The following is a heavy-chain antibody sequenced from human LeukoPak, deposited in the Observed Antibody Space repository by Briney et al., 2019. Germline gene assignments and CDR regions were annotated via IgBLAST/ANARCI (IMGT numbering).Heavy chain of an antibody. J-gene: IGHJ6*02. CDR3: TTYDYGNYYFFYGMDV. D-gene: IGHD4-11*01. CDR2: IKRKTDGGTI. V-gene: IGHV3-15*01. Sequence: GGSLRLSCAASGFTFSNAWMSWVRQVPGKGLEWVGRIKRKTDGGTIDYGAAVKGRFTVSRDDSKNTLYLQMDSLKSEDTAVYYCTTYDYGNYYFFYGMDVWGQGTTVTVSS. CDR1: GFTFSNAW.